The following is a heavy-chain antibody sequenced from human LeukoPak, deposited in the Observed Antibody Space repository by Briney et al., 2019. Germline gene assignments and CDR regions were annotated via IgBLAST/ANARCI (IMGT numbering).Heavy chain of an antibody. D-gene: IGHD5-24*01. V-gene: IGHV3-30*18. CDR1: GFTFSSYG. Sequence: PGRSPRLSCAASGFTFSSYGMHWVRQAPGKGLEWVAVISYDGSNKYYADSVKGRFTISRDNSKNTLYLQMNSLRAEDTAVYYCAKENGDGYNYYFDYWGQGTLVTVSS. CDR3: AKENGDGYNYYFDY. CDR2: ISYDGSNK. J-gene: IGHJ4*02.